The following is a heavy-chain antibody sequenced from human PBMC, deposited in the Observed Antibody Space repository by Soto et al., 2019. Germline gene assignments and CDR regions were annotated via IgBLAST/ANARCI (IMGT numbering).Heavy chain of an antibody. V-gene: IGHV1-58*01. CDR1: GFTFTSSA. J-gene: IGHJ3*02. Sequence: SVKVSCKASGFTFTSSAVQWVRQARGQRLEWIGWIVVGSGNTNYAQKFQERVTITRDMSTSTAYMELSSLRSEDTAVYYCAHPRGYGVFDAYDIWGQGAMVTVSS. D-gene: IGHD4-17*01. CDR2: IVVGSGNT. CDR3: AHPRGYGVFDAYDI.